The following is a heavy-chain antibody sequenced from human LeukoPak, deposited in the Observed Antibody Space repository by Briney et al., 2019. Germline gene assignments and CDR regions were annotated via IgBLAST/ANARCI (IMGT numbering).Heavy chain of an antibody. J-gene: IGHJ1*01. V-gene: IGHV4-59*01. CDR2: IYYSGST. D-gene: IGHD6-13*01. CDR1: GGSISSYY. Sequence: SETLSLTCTVSGGSISSYYWSWIRQPPGKGLEWIGYIYYSGSTNYNPSLKSRVTISVDTSKNQFSLKLSSVTAADTAVYYCARVMVAAAGTAEYSQHWGQGTLVTVSS. CDR3: ARVMVAAAGTAEYSQH.